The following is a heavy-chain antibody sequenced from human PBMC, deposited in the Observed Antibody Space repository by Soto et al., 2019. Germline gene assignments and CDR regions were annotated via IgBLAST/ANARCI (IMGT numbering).Heavy chain of an antibody. CDR1: GFTFSSYA. D-gene: IGHD4-4*01. CDR3: AREQSKNYYYYGMDV. V-gene: IGHV3-30-3*01. J-gene: IGHJ6*02. CDR2: ISYDGSNK. Sequence: GGSLRLSCAASGFTFSSYAMHGVRQAPGKGLEWVAVISYDGSNKYYADSVKGRFTISRDNSKNTLYLQMNSLRAEDTAVYYCAREQSKNYYYYGMDVWGQGTTVTVSS.